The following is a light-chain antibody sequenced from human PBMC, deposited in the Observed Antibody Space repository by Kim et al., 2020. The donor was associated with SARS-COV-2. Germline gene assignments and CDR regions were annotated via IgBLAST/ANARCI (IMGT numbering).Light chain of an antibody. CDR2: AAS. J-gene: IGKJ4*01. Sequence: IQLTQSPSSLSASVGDRVTISCRASQDIGSYLAWYQQKPGKAPLLLIYAASTLPSGVPSRFSASGTGTNFTLTISSLQPEDFATYYCQRFNSYPRFGGGTKVDIK. CDR1: QDIGSY. V-gene: IGKV1-9*01. CDR3: QRFNSYPR.